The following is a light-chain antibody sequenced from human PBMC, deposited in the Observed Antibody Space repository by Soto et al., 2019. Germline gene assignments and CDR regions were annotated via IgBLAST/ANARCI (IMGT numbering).Light chain of an antibody. CDR1: NIGSKS. V-gene: IGLV3-21*02. CDR2: NDR. J-gene: IGLJ2*01. Sequence: SYELTQPPSVSVAPGQTARITCGGNNIGSKSVHWYQQKPGQAPVLVVYNDRDRPSGIPERFSGSNSGNTATLTITRVEAGDEADYYCQVWETSSDPEVVFGGGTKVTVL. CDR3: QVWETSSDPEVV.